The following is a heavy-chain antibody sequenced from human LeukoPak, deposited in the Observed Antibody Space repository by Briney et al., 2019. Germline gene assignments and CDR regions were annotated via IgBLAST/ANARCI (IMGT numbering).Heavy chain of an antibody. V-gene: IGHV1-69*05. CDR2: IIPIFGTA. CDR1: GGTFSSYA. CDR3: ARGGNNWNDVYTR. D-gene: IGHD1-20*01. J-gene: IGHJ4*02. Sequence: GSSVKVSCKASGGTFSSYAISWVRQAPGQGREWMGRIIPIFGTANYAQKFQGRVTITTDESTSTAYMELSSLRSEDTAVYYCARGGNNWNDVYTRWGQGTLVTVSS.